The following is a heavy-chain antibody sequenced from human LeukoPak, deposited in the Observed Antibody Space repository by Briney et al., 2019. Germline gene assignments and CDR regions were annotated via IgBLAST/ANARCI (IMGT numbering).Heavy chain of an antibody. V-gene: IGHV3-30*02. CDR2: VRYDGSNK. CDR3: AKDEIDS. CDR1: GFTLSSYG. J-gene: IGHJ4*02. Sequence: GGSLRLSCAASGFTLSSYGMHWVRQAPGKGLEWVAFVRYDGSNKYYADSVKGRSTISRDNSKNTLYLQMNSLRAEDTAVYYCAKDEIDSWGQGTLVTVSS.